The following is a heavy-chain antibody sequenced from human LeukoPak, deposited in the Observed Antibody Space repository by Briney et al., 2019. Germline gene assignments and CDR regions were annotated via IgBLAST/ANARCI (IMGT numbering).Heavy chain of an antibody. D-gene: IGHD6-19*01. J-gene: IGHJ6*03. CDR2: INHSGST. V-gene: IGHV4-34*01. Sequence: SETLSLTCAVYGGSFSGYYWSWIRQPPGKGLEWIGEINHSGSTNYNPSLKSRVTISVDTSKNQFSLKLSSVTAADTAVYYCARVSGKVAGRTKSYHYYYYMDVWGKGTTVTVSS. CDR1: GGSFSGYY. CDR3: ARVSGKVAGRTKSYHYYYYMDV.